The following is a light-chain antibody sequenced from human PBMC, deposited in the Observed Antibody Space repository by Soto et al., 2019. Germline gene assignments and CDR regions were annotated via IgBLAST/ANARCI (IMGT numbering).Light chain of an antibody. CDR3: QQFAGS. J-gene: IGKJ4*02. Sequence: EIVLTQSPGTLSLSPGERATLSCRASQSINSNYLAWFQQKPGQAPRLLIYGASHRATGIPDRFSGRGSGTDFTLIISRLEPEDFAVYYCQQFAGSFGGGTKVDIK. V-gene: IGKV3-20*01. CDR2: GAS. CDR1: QSINSNY.